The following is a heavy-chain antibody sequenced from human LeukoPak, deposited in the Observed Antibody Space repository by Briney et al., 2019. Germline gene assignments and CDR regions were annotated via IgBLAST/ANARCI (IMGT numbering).Heavy chain of an antibody. CDR2: IYYSGST. V-gene: IGHV4-61*01. Sequence: SQTLSLTCTVSGGSISSGSYYWSWIRQPPGKGLEWIGYIYYSGSTNYNPSLKSRVTISVDTSKNQFSLKLSSVTAADTAVYYCATFRYYYDSSGYRYYFDYWGQGTLVTVSS. J-gene: IGHJ4*02. CDR3: ATFRYYYDSSGYRYYFDY. D-gene: IGHD3-22*01. CDR1: GGSISSGSYY.